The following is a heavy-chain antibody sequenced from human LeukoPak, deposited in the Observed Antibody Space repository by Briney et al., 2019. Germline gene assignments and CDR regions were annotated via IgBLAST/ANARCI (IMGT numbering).Heavy chain of an antibody. Sequence: SETLSLTCTVSGGPISSYYWSWIRQPAGKGLEWIGRIYNSGSTNYNPSLKSRVTMSVDTSKNQFSLKLSSVTAADTAVYYCARERCSSTSCYAAFDIWGQGTMVTVSS. CDR1: GGPISSYY. V-gene: IGHV4-4*07. CDR3: ARERCSSTSCYAAFDI. D-gene: IGHD2-2*01. J-gene: IGHJ3*02. CDR2: IYNSGST.